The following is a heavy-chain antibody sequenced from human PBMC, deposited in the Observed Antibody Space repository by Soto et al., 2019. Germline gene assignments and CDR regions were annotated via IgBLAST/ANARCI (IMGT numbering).Heavy chain of an antibody. J-gene: IGHJ5*02. V-gene: IGHV1-69*04. Sequence: GNYAQKFQGRATITADKSTSTFYMDLSSLRSEDTAVYYCARDGGFGECDPWGQGTLVTVSS. CDR3: ARDGGFGECDP. CDR2: G. D-gene: IGHD3-10*01.